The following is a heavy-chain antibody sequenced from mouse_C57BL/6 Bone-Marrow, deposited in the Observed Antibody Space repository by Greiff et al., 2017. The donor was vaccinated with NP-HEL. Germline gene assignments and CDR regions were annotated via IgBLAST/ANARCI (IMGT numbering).Heavy chain of an antibody. CDR3: ARFLYYGTLYAMDY. V-gene: IGHV1-39*01. D-gene: IGHD1-1*01. Sequence: LQESGPELVKPGASVKISCKASGYSFTDYNMNWVKQSNGKSLEWIGVINPNYGTTSYNQKFKGKATLTVDQSSSTAYMQLNSLTSEDSAVYYCARFLYYGTLYAMDYWGQGTSVTVSS. CDR1: GYSFTDYN. J-gene: IGHJ4*01. CDR2: INPNYGTT.